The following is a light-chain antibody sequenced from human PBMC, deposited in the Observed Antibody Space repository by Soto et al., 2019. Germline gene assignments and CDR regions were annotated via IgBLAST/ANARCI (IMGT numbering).Light chain of an antibody. Sequence: ALTQPASVSGSPGQSITISCTGTSSDVGSYYSVSWYKQHPGKAPKLMIYEVSNRPSGVSNRFSGSKSGNTASLTISGLQAEDEADYYCSSYTSSSTLVFGTGTKLTVL. CDR2: EVS. CDR1: SSDVGSYYS. CDR3: SSYTSSSTLV. J-gene: IGLJ1*01. V-gene: IGLV2-14*01.